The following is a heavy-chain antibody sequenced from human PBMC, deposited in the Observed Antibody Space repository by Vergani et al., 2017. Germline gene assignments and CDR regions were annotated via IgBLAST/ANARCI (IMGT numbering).Heavy chain of an antibody. D-gene: IGHD6-19*01. V-gene: IGHV1-69*06. CDR1: GYTFTGYY. J-gene: IGHJ4*02. CDR2: IIPIFGTA. CDR3: ARDGDSSGWTGFDY. Sequence: QEQLVQSGAEVKEPGASVKVSCKASGYTFTGYYMHWVRQAPGQGLEWMGRIIPIFGTANYAQKFQGRVTITADKSTSTAYMELSSLRSEDTAVYYCARDGDSSGWTGFDYWGQGTLVTVSS.